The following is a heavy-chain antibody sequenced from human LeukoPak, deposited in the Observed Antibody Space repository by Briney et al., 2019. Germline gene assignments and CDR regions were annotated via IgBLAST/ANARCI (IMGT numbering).Heavy chain of an antibody. CDR3: ARKCSSTSCYRAFDI. V-gene: IGHV1-69*02. J-gene: IGHJ3*02. CDR1: GYTFTGYY. D-gene: IGHD2-2*01. Sequence: ASVKVSCKASGYTFTGYYMHWVRQAPGQGLEWMGRIIPILGIANYAQKFQGRVTITADKSTSTAYMELSRLRSDDTAVYYCARKCSSTSCYRAFDIWGQGTMVTVSS. CDR2: IIPILGIA.